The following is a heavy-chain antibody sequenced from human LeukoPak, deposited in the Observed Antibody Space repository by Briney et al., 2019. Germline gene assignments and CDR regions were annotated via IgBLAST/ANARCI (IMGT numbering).Heavy chain of an antibody. Sequence: GGSLRLSCAASGFTFSSYAMSWVRQAPGKGLEWVSAISGSGGSTYYADSVKGRFTISRDNAKNSLYLQMNSLRAEDTAVYYCASGVVAATLRAEYFQHWGQGTLVTVSS. J-gene: IGHJ1*01. CDR2: ISGSGGST. D-gene: IGHD2-15*01. CDR3: ASGVVAATLRAEYFQH. V-gene: IGHV3-23*01. CDR1: GFTFSSYA.